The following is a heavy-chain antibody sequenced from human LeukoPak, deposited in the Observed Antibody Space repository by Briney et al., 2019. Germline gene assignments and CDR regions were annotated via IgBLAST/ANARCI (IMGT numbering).Heavy chain of an antibody. D-gene: IGHD2-2*01. J-gene: IGHJ4*02. CDR2: ISYDGSNK. Sequence: GRSLRLSCAASGFTFSSYGMHWVRQAPGKGLEWVAVISYDGSNKYYADSVKGRFTISRDNAKNSLYLQMNSLRADDTAVYYCARLYCISTSCSYYFDYWGQGTLVTVSS. CDR3: ARLYCISTSCSYYFDY. V-gene: IGHV3-30*03. CDR1: GFTFSSYG.